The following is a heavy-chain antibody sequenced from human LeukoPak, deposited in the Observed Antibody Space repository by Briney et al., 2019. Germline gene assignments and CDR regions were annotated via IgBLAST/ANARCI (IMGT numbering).Heavy chain of an antibody. J-gene: IGHJ4*02. D-gene: IGHD3-22*01. Sequence: ASVKVSCKASGGTFSSYAISRVRQAPGQGLEWMGGIIPIFGTANYAQKFQGRVTITADESTSTAYMELSSLRSEYTAVYYCARVGGSGYYYFDYWGQGTLVTVSS. CDR1: GGTFSSYA. V-gene: IGHV1-69*01. CDR2: IIPIFGTA. CDR3: ARVGGSGYYYFDY.